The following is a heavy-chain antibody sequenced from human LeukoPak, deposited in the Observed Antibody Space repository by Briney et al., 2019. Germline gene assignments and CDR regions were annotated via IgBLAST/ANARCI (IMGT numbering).Heavy chain of an antibody. J-gene: IGHJ6*03. CDR1: GFTFSSYS. V-gene: IGHV3-21*01. CDR3: ARDQRLYYYYYYMDV. Sequence: PGGSLRLSCAASGFTFSSYSMNWVRQAPGKGLEWVSSISSSSSYIYYADSVKGRFTISRDNAKNSLYLQMNSLRAEDTAVYYCARDQRLYYYYYYMDVWGKGTTVTVSS. CDR2: ISSSSSYI.